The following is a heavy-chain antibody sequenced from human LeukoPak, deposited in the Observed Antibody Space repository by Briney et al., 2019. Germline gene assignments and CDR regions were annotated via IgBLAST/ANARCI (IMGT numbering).Heavy chain of an antibody. Sequence: GGSLRLSCAASGFTFSSYEMNWVRQAPGKGLEWVSYISSSGSTIYYADSVKGRFTISRDNAKNSLYLQMNSLRAEDTAVYYCARVYSGYDTDAFDIWGQGTMVTVSS. CDR3: ARVYSGYDTDAFDI. D-gene: IGHD5-12*01. J-gene: IGHJ3*02. CDR2: ISSSGSTI. CDR1: GFTFSSYE. V-gene: IGHV3-48*03.